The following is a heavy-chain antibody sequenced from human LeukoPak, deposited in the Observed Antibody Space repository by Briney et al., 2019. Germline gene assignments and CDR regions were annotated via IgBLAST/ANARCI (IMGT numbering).Heavy chain of an antibody. J-gene: IGHJ2*01. Sequence: SETLSLTCTVSGGSTSRSGYYWGWIRQPPGKGLEWIGSIYYSVSTYYNPSLKSRVTISVDTSKNQFSLKLSSVTAADTAVYYCASTFGGGLRYFDLWGRGTLVTVSS. CDR1: GGSTSRSGYY. CDR2: IYYSVST. CDR3: ASTFGGGLRYFDL. V-gene: IGHV4-39*07. D-gene: IGHD3-16*01.